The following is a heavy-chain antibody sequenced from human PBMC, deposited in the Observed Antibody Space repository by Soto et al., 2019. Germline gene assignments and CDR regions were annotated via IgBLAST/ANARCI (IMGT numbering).Heavy chain of an antibody. CDR3: ARPEYSSSSYGMDV. V-gene: IGHV3-48*02. CDR1: GFTFSSYS. CDR2: ISSSSSTI. Sequence: EVQLVESGGGLVQPGGSLRLSCAASGFTFSSYSMNWVRQAPGKGLEWVSYISSSSSTIYYADSVKGRFTISRDNAKYSLYLQMNSLRDEDTAVYYCARPEYSSSSYGMDVWGKGTTVTVSS. D-gene: IGHD6-6*01. J-gene: IGHJ6*04.